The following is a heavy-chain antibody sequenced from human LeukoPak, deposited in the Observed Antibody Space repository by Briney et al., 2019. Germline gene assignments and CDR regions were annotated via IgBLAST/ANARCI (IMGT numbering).Heavy chain of an antibody. CDR1: GGSISSYY. CDR3: ARDRDSSGYYGSYAFDI. D-gene: IGHD3-22*01. CDR2: IYYSGST. J-gene: IGHJ3*02. V-gene: IGHV4-59*01. Sequence: SETLSLTCTASGGSISSYYWSWIRQPPGKGLEWIGYIYYSGSTNYNPSLKSRVTISVDTSKNQFSLKLSSVTAADTAVYYRARDRDSSGYYGSYAFDIWGQGTMVTVSS.